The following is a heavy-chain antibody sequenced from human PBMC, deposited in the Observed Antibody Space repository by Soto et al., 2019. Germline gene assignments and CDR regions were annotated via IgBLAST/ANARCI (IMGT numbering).Heavy chain of an antibody. CDR1: GDSVSSNRVV. D-gene: IGHD3-10*01. V-gene: IGHV6-1*01. CDR2: TYYRSQWYN. CDR3: ARGFYGFDY. Sequence: SQTLSLTFAISGDSVSSNRVVWNCIRQSPSRGLEWLGRTYYRSQWYNNYAVSVKSRITINPDTSKNQFSLQLNSVTPEDTAVYYCARGFYGFDYWGQGTPVTVSS. J-gene: IGHJ4*02.